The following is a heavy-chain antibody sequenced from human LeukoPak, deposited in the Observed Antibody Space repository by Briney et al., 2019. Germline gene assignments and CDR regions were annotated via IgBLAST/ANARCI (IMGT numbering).Heavy chain of an antibody. Sequence: KPSETLSLTCAVSGYSISSGYYWGWIRQPPEKGLEWIGSIYHSGSTYYNPSLKSRVTISVDTSKNQFSLKLSSVTAADTAVYYCARDYPQFDPWGQGTLVTVSS. V-gene: IGHV4-38-2*02. CDR1: GYSISSGYY. CDR3: ARDYPQFDP. CDR2: IYHSGST. J-gene: IGHJ5*02.